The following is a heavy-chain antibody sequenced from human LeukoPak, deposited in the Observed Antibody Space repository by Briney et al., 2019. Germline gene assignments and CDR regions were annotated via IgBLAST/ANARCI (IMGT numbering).Heavy chain of an antibody. D-gene: IGHD4-17*01. J-gene: IGHJ4*02. CDR3: ATYFYGEYGSYVLDH. CDR2: IYHSGTT. CDR1: GAFIPNSHW. Sequence: SETLSLTCAVSGAFIPNSHWRSWARQPSGKGLEWIGGIYHSGTTNYNPTLQRQVTMSVHKSKYQYSAKLSSVTAADTAVYYCATYFYGEYGSYVLDHWGQGTLVTVSS. V-gene: IGHV4-4*02.